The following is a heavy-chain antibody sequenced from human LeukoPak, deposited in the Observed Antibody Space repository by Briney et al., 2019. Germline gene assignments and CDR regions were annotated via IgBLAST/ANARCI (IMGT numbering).Heavy chain of an antibody. CDR3: TRLDLSSGWTVVGF. CDR2: INDSGDI. CDR1: GGSFNDYY. D-gene: IGHD6-19*01. J-gene: IGHJ4*02. V-gene: IGHV4-34*01. Sequence: SVTLSLTCAVCGGSFNDYYWTGLRQSPGEGREGSGDINDSGDINYNPFLKSRITISVDTSKNQYSLKLSSVTAADAAVYYCTRLDLSSGWTVVGFWGQGTLATVSS.